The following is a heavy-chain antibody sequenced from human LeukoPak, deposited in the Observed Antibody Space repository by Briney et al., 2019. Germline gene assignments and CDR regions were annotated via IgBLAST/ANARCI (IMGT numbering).Heavy chain of an antibody. CDR1: GFTFSSYA. CDR2: ISGSGGST. D-gene: IGHD5-24*01. V-gene: IGHV3-23*01. CDR3: AKASRGGYNAKYYFDY. J-gene: IGHJ4*02. Sequence: GGSLRLSCAASGFTFSSYAMSWVRQAPGKGLEWVSAISGSGGSTYYADSVKGRFTISRDNSKNTLYPQMNSLRAEDTAVYYCAKASRGGYNAKYYFDYWGQGTLVTVSS.